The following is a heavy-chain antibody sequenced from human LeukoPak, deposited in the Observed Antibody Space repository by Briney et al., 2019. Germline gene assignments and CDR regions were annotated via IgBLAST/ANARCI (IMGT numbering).Heavy chain of an antibody. CDR1: GFTFSNAW. V-gene: IGHV3-15*01. D-gene: IGHD2-15*01. CDR3: TTGRVPKWYYFDY. Sequence: PGGSLRLSCAASGFTFSNAWMSWVRQAPGKGLEWVGRIKSKTDGGTTDYAAPVKGRFTISRDDSENTLYLQTNSLKTEDTAVYYCTTGRVPKWYYFDYWGQGTLVTVSS. J-gene: IGHJ4*02. CDR2: IKSKTDGGTT.